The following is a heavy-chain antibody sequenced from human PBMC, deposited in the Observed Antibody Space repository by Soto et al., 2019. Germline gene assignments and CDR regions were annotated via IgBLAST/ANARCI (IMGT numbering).Heavy chain of an antibody. CDR1: GGSFSGYY. D-gene: IGHD5-18*01. Sequence: ASETLSLTCDVYGGSFSGYYWSWIRQPPGKGLEWIGQVSHSGRSNYNPSLKSRVTISVDTSKNQFSLKLSSVTAADTAVYYCARDEVDTLRVGFDSWGQGTLVTVSS. CDR3: ARDEVDTLRVGFDS. CDR2: VSHSGRS. J-gene: IGHJ4*02. V-gene: IGHV4-34*01.